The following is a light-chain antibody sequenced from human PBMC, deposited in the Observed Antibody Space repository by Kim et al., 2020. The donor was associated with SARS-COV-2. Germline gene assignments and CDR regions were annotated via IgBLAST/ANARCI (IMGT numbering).Light chain of an antibody. V-gene: IGKV3-11*01. CDR3: QQRTGWPPALT. Sequence: PGEGASLTSRASHSVDINLAWYQQTPGQPPRLLIYDAAIRAAGVPTRFSGSGSGTDFTLTISSLEAEDFAIYYCQQRTGWPPALTFGGGTKVDIK. J-gene: IGKJ4*01. CDR1: HSVDIN. CDR2: DAA.